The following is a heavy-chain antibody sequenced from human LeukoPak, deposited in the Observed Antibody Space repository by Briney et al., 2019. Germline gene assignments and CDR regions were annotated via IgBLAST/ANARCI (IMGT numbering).Heavy chain of an antibody. CDR1: GFTFSDSY. J-gene: IGHJ4*02. Sequence: GGSLRLSCAASGFTFSDSYMSWIRQAPGKGLEWVSYISRGGSTTYYADSVKGRFTISRDNAKNTLYLQMNSLRAEDTAVYYCALMSYYDILTGNDYWGQGTLVTVSS. D-gene: IGHD3-9*01. V-gene: IGHV3-11*04. CDR2: ISRGGSTT. CDR3: ALMSYYDILTGNDY.